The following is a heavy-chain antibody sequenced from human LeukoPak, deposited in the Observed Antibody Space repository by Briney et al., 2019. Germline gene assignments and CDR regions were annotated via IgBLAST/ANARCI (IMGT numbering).Heavy chain of an antibody. CDR2: ISSSGSTI. J-gene: IGHJ3*02. Sequence: GGSLRLSCAASGFTFSSYEMNWVRQAPGKGLEWVSYISSSGSTIYYADSVKGRFTISRDNAKNSLYLQMNSLRAEDTAVYYCARESYYYDSSGYYAIYAFDIWGQGTMVTVSS. CDR3: ARESYYYDSSGYYAIYAFDI. CDR1: GFTFSSYE. V-gene: IGHV3-48*03. D-gene: IGHD3-22*01.